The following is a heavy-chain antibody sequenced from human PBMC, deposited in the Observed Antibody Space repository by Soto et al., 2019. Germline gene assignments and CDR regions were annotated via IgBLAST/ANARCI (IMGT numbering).Heavy chain of an antibody. V-gene: IGHV1-18*01. CDR1: GYTFTSYG. Sequence: ASVKVSCKASGYTFTSYGISWVRQAPGQGLEWMGWISAYNGNTNYAQKLQGRVTMTTDTSTSTAYMELRSLRSDDTAVYYCARDRDVGELLPTDAFDIWGQGTMVTVSS. CDR3: ARDRDVGELLPTDAFDI. CDR2: ISAYNGNT. J-gene: IGHJ3*02. D-gene: IGHD1-26*01.